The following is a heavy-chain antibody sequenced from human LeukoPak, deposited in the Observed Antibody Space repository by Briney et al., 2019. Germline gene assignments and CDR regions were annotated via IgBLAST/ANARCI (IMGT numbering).Heavy chain of an antibody. V-gene: IGHV4-34*01. J-gene: IGHJ4*02. D-gene: IGHD6-19*01. CDR1: GGSFSGYH. CDR3: ARGDAAVAGTFDY. Sequence: SETLSLTCAVYGGSFSGYHWSWIRQPPGKGLEWIGEINHSGSTNYNPSLKSRVTISVDTSKNQFSLKLSSVTAADAAVYYCARGDAAVAGTFDYWGQGTLVTVSS. CDR2: INHSGST.